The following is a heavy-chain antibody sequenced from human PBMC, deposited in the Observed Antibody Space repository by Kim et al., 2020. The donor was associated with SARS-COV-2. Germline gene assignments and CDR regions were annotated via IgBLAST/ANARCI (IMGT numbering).Heavy chain of an antibody. V-gene: IGHV3-49*03. D-gene: IGHD1-1*01. CDR3: TRGEHRTTGTSSIYYFDY. Sequence: SLRLSCTASGFTFGHYAMSWFRQAPGKGLEWVGFIRSKAYGGTTEYAASVKGRFTISRDDSKSIAYLQMNSLKTEDTAVYYCTRGEHRTTGTSSIYYFDYWGQGTLVTVSS. CDR1: GFTFGHYA. CDR2: IRSKAYGGTT. J-gene: IGHJ4*02.